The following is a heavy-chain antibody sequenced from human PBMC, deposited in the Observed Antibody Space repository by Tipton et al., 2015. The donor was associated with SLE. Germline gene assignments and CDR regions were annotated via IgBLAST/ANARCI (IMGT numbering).Heavy chain of an antibody. CDR1: GFTFSSYS. CDR3: TREARGFDY. V-gene: IGHV3-21*06. J-gene: IGHJ4*02. Sequence: SLRLSCAASGFTFSSYSMNWVRQAPGKGLEWVSSISSSSSYIYYADSVKGRFTISRDNSKNTVYLQMNSVRAEDTAVYYCTREARGFDYWGQGNLVTVSS. CDR2: ISSSSSYI.